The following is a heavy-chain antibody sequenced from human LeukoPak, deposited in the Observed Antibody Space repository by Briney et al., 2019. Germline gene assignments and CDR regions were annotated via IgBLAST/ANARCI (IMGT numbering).Heavy chain of an antibody. CDR3: AKNPGGGMVTAGHYYFDY. CDR1: GFTFSSYA. D-gene: IGHD5-18*01. J-gene: IGHJ4*02. CDR2: ISGSGGST. Sequence: PGGSLRLSCAASGFTFSSYAMSWVRQAPGKGLEWVSTISGSGGSTYSADSVKGRFIISRDNSKNTLYLQMNSLRAEDTAVYYCAKNPGGGMVTAGHYYFDYWGQGTLVTVSS. V-gene: IGHV3-23*01.